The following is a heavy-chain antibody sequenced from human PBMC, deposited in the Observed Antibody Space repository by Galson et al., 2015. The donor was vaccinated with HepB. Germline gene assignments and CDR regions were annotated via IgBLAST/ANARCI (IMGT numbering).Heavy chain of an antibody. CDR3: ASAYPISILVFCTVDNCSPDH. V-gene: IGHV3-30*14. CDR1: SAASRFSLSRYT. Sequence: SLRLSCAASSAASRFSLSRYTMFWVRQAPGKGLEWVTTISYDGGDQYYADSVKGRFTVSRDNSKNVLFLQLRALRHEDTAVYFCASAYPISILVFCTVDNCSPDHWGQGTLVTVSS. D-gene: IGHD1-1*01. J-gene: IGHJ4*02. CDR2: ISYDGGDQ.